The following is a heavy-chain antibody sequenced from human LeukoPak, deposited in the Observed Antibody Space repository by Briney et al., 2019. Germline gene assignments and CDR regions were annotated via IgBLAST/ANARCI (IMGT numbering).Heavy chain of an antibody. CDR1: GFTFGDYA. D-gene: IGHD6-19*01. Sequence: GGSLRLSCTASGFTFGDYAMTWFRQAPGKGLEWVGFIRSKAYGGTTEYAASVKGRFTISRDDSESIAYLQMNSLKTEDTAVYYCTRESSGWRFDYWGQGTLVTVSS. CDR2: IRSKAYGGTT. V-gene: IGHV3-49*03. CDR3: TRESSGWRFDY. J-gene: IGHJ4*02.